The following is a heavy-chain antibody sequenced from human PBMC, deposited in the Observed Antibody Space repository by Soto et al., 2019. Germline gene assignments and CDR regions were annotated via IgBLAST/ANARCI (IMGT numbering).Heavy chain of an antibody. CDR2: IYWDDDK. D-gene: IGHD2-2*01. CDR3: AHAYGGTSWPNDAFDV. V-gene: IGHV2-5*02. J-gene: IGHJ3*01. CDR1: GFSLSADGVG. Sequence: QITLKESGPTLVKPTQTLTLTCTFSGFSLSADGVGVGWIRQPPGKALEWLALIYWDDDKRYRPSLKSRLTITKXTXKXXVVLTMTNMDPADTATYYCAHAYGGTSWPNDAFDVWGQGTVVTVSS.